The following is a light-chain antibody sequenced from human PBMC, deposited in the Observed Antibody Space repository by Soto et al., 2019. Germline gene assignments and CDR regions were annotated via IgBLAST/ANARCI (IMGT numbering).Light chain of an antibody. J-gene: IGLJ3*02. CDR2: KDS. Sequence: SYELTQPPSVSVSPGQTARITCSGDALPKQYAYGYQQKPGQAPVLVIYKDSERPSGIPERFSGSSSGTTVPLTISGVQAEDEADYFCQSADSSGSYRVFGGGTQLTVL. V-gene: IGLV3-25*02. CDR1: ALPKQY. CDR3: QSADSSGSYRV.